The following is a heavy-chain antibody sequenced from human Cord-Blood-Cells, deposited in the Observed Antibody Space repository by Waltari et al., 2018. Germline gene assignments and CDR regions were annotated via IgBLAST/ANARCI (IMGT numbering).Heavy chain of an antibody. D-gene: IGHD6-19*01. J-gene: IGHJ3*02. CDR1: GGSISSSSYY. V-gene: IGHV4-39*01. CDR3: ARPQPHSSGWYGGAFDI. CDR2: IYYSAST. Sequence: QLQLQESGPGLVKPSETLSLTCTVSGGSISSSSYYWGWIRQPPGKGLEWIGSIYYSASTYHTPSLKSRDSISVDTSKNQFSLKLISVTAADTAVYYGARPQPHSSGWYGGAFDIWGQGTMVTVSS.